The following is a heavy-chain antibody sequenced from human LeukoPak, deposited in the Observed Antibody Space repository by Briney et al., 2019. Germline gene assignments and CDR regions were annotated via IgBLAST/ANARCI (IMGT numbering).Heavy chain of an antibody. D-gene: IGHD3-3*01. V-gene: IGHV4-59*12. J-gene: IGHJ4*02. CDR2: IYYSGST. CDR3: ARGPYDFWSGYYGPVDY. Sequence: PSETLSLTCTVSGGSISSYYWSWIRQPPGKGLEWIGYIYYSGSTYYNPSLKSRVTISVDTSKNQFSLKLSSVTAADTAVYYCARGPYDFWSGYYGPVDYWGQGTLVTVSS. CDR1: GGSISSYY.